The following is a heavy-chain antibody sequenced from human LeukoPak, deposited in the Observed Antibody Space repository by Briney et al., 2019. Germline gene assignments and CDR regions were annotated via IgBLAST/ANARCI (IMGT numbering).Heavy chain of an antibody. V-gene: IGHV4-39*07. J-gene: IGHJ5*02. CDR3: ARDQEGSSYNWFDP. CDR1: GGSISSSSYY. CDR2: IYYSGST. Sequence: SETLSLTCTVSGGSISSSSYYWGWIRQPPGKGLEWIGSIYYSGSTYYNPSLKSRVTISVDTSKNQFSLKLSSVTAADTAVYYCARDQEGSSYNWFDPWGQGTLVTVSS. D-gene: IGHD6-13*01.